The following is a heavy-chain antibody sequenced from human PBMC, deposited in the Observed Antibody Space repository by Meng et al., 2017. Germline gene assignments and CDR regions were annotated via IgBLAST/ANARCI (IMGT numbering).Heavy chain of an antibody. CDR2: ILYDRSNN. J-gene: IGHJ4*02. V-gene: IGHV3-30*01. Sequence: VRIVGSGGVVVQRVRSMRLSRAVSVFTFSSDAMHWVRQVQGTGLEWVAVILYDRSNNLYADFVKGRFTISRDNYKNTLYLKMNSLRAEDTVVYYCAHFDYWGQGTLVTVSS. CDR3: AHFDY. CDR1: VFTFSSDA.